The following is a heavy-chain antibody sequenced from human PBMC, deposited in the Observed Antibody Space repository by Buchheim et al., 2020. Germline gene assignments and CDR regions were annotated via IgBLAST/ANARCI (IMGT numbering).Heavy chain of an antibody. Sequence: QVHLVASGGGVVQPGRSLRLSCAASGFTFSNYGMHWVRQSPGKGLEWVALISFSGTNEYYLDSVKGRFTISRDNSRNTLFLQMSSLTTEDTAVYYCAKGDSSTSPSTIDFWGEGTL. CDR2: ISFSGTNE. CDR3: AKGDSSTSPSTIDF. CDR1: GFTFSNYG. J-gene: IGHJ4*02. V-gene: IGHV3-30*18. D-gene: IGHD2-2*01.